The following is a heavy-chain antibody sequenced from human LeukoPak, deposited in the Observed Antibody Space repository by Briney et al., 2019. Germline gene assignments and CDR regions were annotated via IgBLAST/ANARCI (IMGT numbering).Heavy chain of an antibody. CDR3: ARNWGSSSWYGAFDI. CDR1: GYSSTSYW. V-gene: IGHV5-51*01. CDR2: MYPGDSDT. Sequence: GESLKISCKGSGYSSTSYWIGWVRQMPGKGLEWMGIMYPGDSDTRYSPSFQGQVTISADKSISTAYLQWSSLKASDTAMYYCARNWGSSSWYGAFDIWGQGTMVTVSS. D-gene: IGHD6-13*01. J-gene: IGHJ3*02.